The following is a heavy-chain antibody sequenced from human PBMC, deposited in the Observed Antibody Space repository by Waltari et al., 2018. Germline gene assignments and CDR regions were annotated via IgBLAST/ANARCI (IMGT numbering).Heavy chain of an antibody. CDR3: ARDPLKGIFGVGTWLDI. J-gene: IGHJ3*02. CDR2: IYTSGST. D-gene: IGHD3-3*01. Sequence: QVQLQESGPGLVKPSETLSLTCTVSGGSISSYYWSWIRQPAGKGLEWIGRIYTSGSTNYNPSLKSRVTMSVDTSKNQFSLKLSSVTAADTAVYYCARDPLKGIFGVGTWLDIWGQGTMVTVSS. CDR1: GGSISSYY. V-gene: IGHV4-4*07.